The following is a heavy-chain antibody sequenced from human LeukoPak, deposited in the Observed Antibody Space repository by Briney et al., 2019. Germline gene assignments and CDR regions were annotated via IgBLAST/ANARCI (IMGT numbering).Heavy chain of an antibody. CDR2: ISAYSGDT. CDR3: ARVPQFDN. CDR1: GYTFTSYD. Sequence: GASVKVSCKASGYTFTSYDINWVRQATGQGLEWMGWISAYSGDTNYAQNLQGRVTMTTDTSTSTAYMELRSLISDDTAVYYCARVPQFDNWGQGTLVTVSS. J-gene: IGHJ4*02. V-gene: IGHV1-18*01.